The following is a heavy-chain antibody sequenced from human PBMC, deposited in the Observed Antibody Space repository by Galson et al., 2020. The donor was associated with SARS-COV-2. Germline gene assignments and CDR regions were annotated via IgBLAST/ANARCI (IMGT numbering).Heavy chain of an antibody. CDR1: GGSISSGGYY. V-gene: IGHV4-31*03. J-gene: IGHJ4*02. Sequence: SETLSLTCTVSGGSISSGGYYWSWIRQHPGKGLEWIGYIYYSGSTYYNPSLKSRVTISVDTSKNQFSLKLNSVTAADTAVYYCARGEGNYYDSRGLAYFFDYWGQGTLVTVSS. D-gene: IGHD3-22*01. CDR3: ARGEGNYYDSRGLAYFFDY. CDR2: IYYSGST.